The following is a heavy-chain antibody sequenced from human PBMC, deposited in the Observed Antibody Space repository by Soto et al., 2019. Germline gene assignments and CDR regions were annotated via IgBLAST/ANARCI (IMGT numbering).Heavy chain of an antibody. Sequence: EVQLVESGGGLVQPGGSLRLSCAASGFIFRNHVLNWVRQAPGKGLEWVSAIDNSGDGSFYADSVKGRFIISRDNSKNTLYLQMSSLRAEDTAVYYCARGFSAGKGSPPDFWGQGSLVTVSS. V-gene: IGHV3-23*04. CDR3: ARGFSAGKGSPPDF. J-gene: IGHJ4*02. CDR2: IDNSGDGS. D-gene: IGHD6-13*01. CDR1: GFIFRNHV.